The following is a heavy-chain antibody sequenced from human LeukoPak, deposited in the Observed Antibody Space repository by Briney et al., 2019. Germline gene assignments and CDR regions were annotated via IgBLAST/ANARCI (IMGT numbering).Heavy chain of an antibody. Sequence: PGGSLRLSCAASGFTFSSYAMSWVRQAPGKGLEWVSAISGSGGGTYYAHSVKGRFTLSREIPKNTLSRQIKRQRAEDTAVYYCAAQRVELWRDYDYWGQGTLVTVSS. CDR2: ISGSGGGT. CDR3: AAQRVELWRDYDY. J-gene: IGHJ4*02. CDR1: GFTFSSYA. V-gene: IGHV3-23*01. D-gene: IGHD5-18*01.